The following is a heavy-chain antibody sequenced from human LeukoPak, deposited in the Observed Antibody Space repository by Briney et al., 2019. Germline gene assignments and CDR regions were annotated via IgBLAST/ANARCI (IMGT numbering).Heavy chain of an antibody. Sequence: SETLSLTCTVSGGSISSYYWSWIRQPPGKGLEWIGYIYYSGSTNYNPSLKSRVTISVDTSKNQFSLKLSSVTAADTAVYYCARVGYSYADPHWYFDLWGRGTLSLSPQ. V-gene: IGHV4-59*01. CDR2: IYYSGST. D-gene: IGHD5-18*01. CDR1: GGSISSYY. CDR3: ARVGYSYADPHWYFDL. J-gene: IGHJ2*01.